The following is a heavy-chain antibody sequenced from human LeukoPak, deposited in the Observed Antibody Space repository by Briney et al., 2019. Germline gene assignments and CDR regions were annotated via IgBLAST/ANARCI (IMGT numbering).Heavy chain of an antibody. V-gene: IGHV1-69*05. CDR1: GGTFSSYA. Sequence: SVKVSCKASGGTFSSYAISWARQAPGQGLEWMGRIIPIFGTANYAQKFQGRVTITTDESTSTAYMELSSLRSEDTAVYYCARENTVTPYYFDYWGQGTLVTVSS. D-gene: IGHD4-17*01. CDR2: IIPIFGTA. J-gene: IGHJ4*02. CDR3: ARENTVTPYYFDY.